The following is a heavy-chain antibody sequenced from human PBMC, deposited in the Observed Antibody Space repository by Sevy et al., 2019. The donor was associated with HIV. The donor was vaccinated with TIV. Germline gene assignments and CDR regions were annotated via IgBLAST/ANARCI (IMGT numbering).Heavy chain of an antibody. D-gene: IGHD3-3*01. V-gene: IGHV4-59*08. Sequence: SETLSLTCTVSGGSISSNYWSWIQQPPGKGLEWIGYIYYSGSTNYNPSLMSRVTISVDTSKNQFSLKLSSVTAADTGVYYCARHLRSGCYSETYYYMDVWGKGTTVTVSS. J-gene: IGHJ6*03. CDR1: GGSISSNY. CDR3: ARHLRSGCYSETYYYMDV. CDR2: IYYSGST.